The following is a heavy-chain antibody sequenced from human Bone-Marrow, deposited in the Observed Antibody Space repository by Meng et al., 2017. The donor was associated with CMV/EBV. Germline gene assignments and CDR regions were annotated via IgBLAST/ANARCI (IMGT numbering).Heavy chain of an antibody. CDR2: IIPIFGTR. CDR1: GGTFSSYA. CDR3: ARGWGGDQEAIDY. D-gene: IGHD4-17*01. J-gene: IGHJ4*02. V-gene: IGHV1-69*01. Sequence: ASGGTFSSYAISWVRQAPGQGLEWMGVIIPIFGTRNYAQKFQGRVTITADESTTTAYMDLSSLRSEDTAAYYCARGWGGDQEAIDYWGQGTLVTVSS.